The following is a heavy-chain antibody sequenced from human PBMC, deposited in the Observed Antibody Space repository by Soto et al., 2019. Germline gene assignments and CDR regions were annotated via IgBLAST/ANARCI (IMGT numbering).Heavy chain of an antibody. J-gene: IGHJ5*02. CDR2: INHSGST. CDR3: AREGGSLNWFEP. D-gene: IGHD1-26*01. Sequence: SETLSLTCAVSGGSFSGYYWTWIRQPPGTGLEWIGEINHSGSTNYNPSLKSRVTISVDTSKNQFSLKLTSVTAADTAVYYCAREGGSLNWFEPWGQGTLVTVSS. V-gene: IGHV4-34*01. CDR1: GGSFSGYY.